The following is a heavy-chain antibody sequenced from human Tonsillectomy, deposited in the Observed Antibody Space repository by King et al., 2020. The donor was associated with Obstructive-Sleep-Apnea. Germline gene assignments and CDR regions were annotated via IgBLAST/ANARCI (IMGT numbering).Heavy chain of an antibody. CDR3: ARVYYDILTGYGGYADY. CDR1: GFTFSRYT. J-gene: IGHJ4*02. CDR2: IISRGTYI. V-gene: IGHV3-21*01. D-gene: IGHD3-9*01. Sequence: QLVQSGGGLVKPGGSLRLSCAASGFTFSRYTMNWVRQAPGKGLEGVSSIISRGTYIHYADSVKGRFTISRDNAENSLYLQMKSLRAEDTSVYYCARVYYDILTGYGGYADYWGQGTLVTVSS.